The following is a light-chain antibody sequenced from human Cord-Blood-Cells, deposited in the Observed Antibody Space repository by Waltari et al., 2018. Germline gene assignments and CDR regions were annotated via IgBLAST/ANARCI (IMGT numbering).Light chain of an antibody. CDR1: SSDVGGYNY. CDR3: CSHAGSYTWV. Sequence: QSALTQPRSVSGSPGQSVTISCTGTSSDVGGYNYVSWYQQHPGKAPKLMIYDVSTRPSGVPDRFSGPKSGNTAPLTISELQAEDEDEYYCCSHAGSYTWVFGGGTQLTVL. CDR2: DVS. J-gene: IGLJ3*02. V-gene: IGLV2-11*01.